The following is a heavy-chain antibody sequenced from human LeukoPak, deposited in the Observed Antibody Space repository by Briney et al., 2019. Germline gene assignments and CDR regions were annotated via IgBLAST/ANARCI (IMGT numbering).Heavy chain of an antibody. CDR2: IKQDGSEK. J-gene: IGHJ4*02. Sequence: PGGSLRLSCADSGFTFSSYWMTWVRQAPGKGLEWVANIKQDGSEKYYVDSVKGRFTISRDNAKNSLYLQMNSLRAEDTAVYYCARGGGHSGYDLFDYWGQGTLVTVSS. D-gene: IGHD5-12*01. CDR1: GFTFSSYW. V-gene: IGHV3-7*01. CDR3: ARGGGHSGYDLFDY.